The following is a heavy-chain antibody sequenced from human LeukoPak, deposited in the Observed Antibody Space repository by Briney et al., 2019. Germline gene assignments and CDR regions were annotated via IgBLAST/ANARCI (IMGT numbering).Heavy chain of an antibody. V-gene: IGHV3-23*01. CDR1: GIIFDRYG. CDR3: AKQGSSGSYPYYFDY. D-gene: IGHD3-22*01. CDR2: ISDSGSRT. J-gene: IGHJ4*02. Sequence: GGSLRLSCAASGIIFDRYGMTWVRQAPGEGLKWVSSISDSGSRTYYADSVKGRFTVSRDNSKNTVYVQMNSLRAEDTAIYYCAKQGSSGSYPYYFDYWGQGTLVTVSS.